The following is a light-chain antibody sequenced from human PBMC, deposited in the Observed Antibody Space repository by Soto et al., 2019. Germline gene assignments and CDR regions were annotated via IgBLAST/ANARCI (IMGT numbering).Light chain of an antibody. V-gene: IGKV3-20*01. CDR1: QSVSSKY. Sequence: EIVLTQSPGTLSLSPGERATLSCRASQSVSSKYLAWYQQKPGQAPRVLIYGTSIRASGVPERFSGGGSGTDFTLTITRLEPEDFAVYYCQQYNNWPPEGAFGQGTKVDIK. J-gene: IGKJ1*01. CDR2: GTS. CDR3: QQYNNWPPEGA.